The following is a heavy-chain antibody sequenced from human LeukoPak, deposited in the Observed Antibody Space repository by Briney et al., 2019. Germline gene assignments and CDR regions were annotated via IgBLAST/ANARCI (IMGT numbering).Heavy chain of an antibody. CDR3: TTIKRGNIFGYFDF. V-gene: IGHV4-59*11. Sequence: PSETLSLTCTVSGDSMTTHHWNWLRQTPGKGLEWIGYVFDSGRTKENPSLKSRVTLSADTSKNQLSLRLSSVTAADTAVYYCTTIKRGNIFGYFDFWGQGILVTVSS. J-gene: IGHJ4*02. D-gene: IGHD5-18*01. CDR1: GDSMTTHH. CDR2: VFDSGRT.